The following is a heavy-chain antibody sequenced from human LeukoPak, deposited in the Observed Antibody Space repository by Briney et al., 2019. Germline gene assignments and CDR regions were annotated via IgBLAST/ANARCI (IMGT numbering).Heavy chain of an antibody. CDR2: ISWNSGSI. CDR3: AKDIGYYDSSGYYVGYFDY. D-gene: IGHD3-22*01. V-gene: IGHV3-9*01. Sequence: GGSLRLSCAASGFTFDDYAMHWVRQAPGKGLEWVPGISWNSGSIGYADSVKGRFTISRDNAKNSLYLQMNSLRAEDTALYYCAKDIGYYDSSGYYVGYFDYWGQGTLVTVSS. CDR1: GFTFDDYA. J-gene: IGHJ4*02.